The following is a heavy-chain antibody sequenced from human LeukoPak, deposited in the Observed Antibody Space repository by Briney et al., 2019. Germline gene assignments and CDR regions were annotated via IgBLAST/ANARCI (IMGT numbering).Heavy chain of an antibody. Sequence: PSETLSLTCAVSGGSISSSNWWSWVRQPPGKGLEWIGEIYHSGSTNYNPSLKSRVTISVDTSKNQFSLKLSSVTAADTAMYYCARELAAAEDAFDIWGQGTVVTVSS. CDR2: IYHSGST. CDR3: ARELAAAEDAFDI. CDR1: GGSISSSNW. V-gene: IGHV4-4*02. J-gene: IGHJ3*02. D-gene: IGHD6-13*01.